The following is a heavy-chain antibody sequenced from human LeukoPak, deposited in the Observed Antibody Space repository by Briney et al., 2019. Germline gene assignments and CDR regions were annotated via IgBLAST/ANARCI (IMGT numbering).Heavy chain of an antibody. CDR2: IYYSGST. D-gene: IGHD3-22*01. J-gene: IGHJ4*02. CDR3: ARDRSDSSGYYDGFDY. Sequence: PSETLSLTCTVSGGSISSYYWSWIRQPPGKGLEWIGYIYYSGSTNYNPSLKSRVTISVDTSKNQFSLKLSSVTAADTAVYYCARDRSDSSGYYDGFDYWGQGTLVTVSS. V-gene: IGHV4-59*12. CDR1: GGSISSYY.